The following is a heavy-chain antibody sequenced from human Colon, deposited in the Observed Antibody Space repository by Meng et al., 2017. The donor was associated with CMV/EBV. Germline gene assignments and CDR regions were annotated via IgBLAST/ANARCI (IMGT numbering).Heavy chain of an antibody. CDR2: SYYTGST. D-gene: IGHD2-2*01. CDR3: ARATKSSCWEVLDY. J-gene: IGHJ4*01. CDR1: GESFSGYS. V-gene: IGHV4-34*01. Sequence: QVQVQQWGAGLLKPSETLSLTCADYGESFSGYSWTWIRQPPGRGLEWIGESYYTGSTNYSPSLKSRVTISLDTSKNQFSLKLNSVTAADTAVYYCARATKSSCWEVLDYWGHGTLVTVSS.